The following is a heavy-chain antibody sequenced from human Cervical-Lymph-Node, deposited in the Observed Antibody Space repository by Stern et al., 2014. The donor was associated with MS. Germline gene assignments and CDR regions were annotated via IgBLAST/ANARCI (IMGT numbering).Heavy chain of an antibody. CDR1: GFTFSSYS. J-gene: IGHJ6*02. D-gene: IGHD3-3*01. CDR2: ISSSRSTI. CDR3: ARANYDFWSGNSSFQRYYYGMDV. Sequence: EVQLLESGGGLVQPGGSLRLSCAASGFTFSSYSVNWVRQAPGKGLEWISYISSSRSTIYYAESVKGRFTISRDNAKNSLYLQMNSLRDEDTAVYYCARANYDFWSGNSSFQRYYYGMDVWGQGTTVTVSS. V-gene: IGHV3-48*02.